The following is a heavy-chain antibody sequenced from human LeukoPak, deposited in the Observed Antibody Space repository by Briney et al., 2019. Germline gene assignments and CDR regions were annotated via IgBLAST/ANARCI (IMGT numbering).Heavy chain of an antibody. D-gene: IGHD3-22*01. V-gene: IGHV3-11*01. Sequence: GGSLRLSCAASGFTFSDYYMSWIRQAPGKGLEWVSYISSSGSTIYYADSVKGRFTISRDNAKNSLYLQMNSLRAEDTAVYYCAKDQEAYYDSSGKFDYWGQGTLVTVSS. CDR1: GFTFSDYY. CDR3: AKDQEAYYDSSGKFDY. CDR2: ISSSGSTI. J-gene: IGHJ4*02.